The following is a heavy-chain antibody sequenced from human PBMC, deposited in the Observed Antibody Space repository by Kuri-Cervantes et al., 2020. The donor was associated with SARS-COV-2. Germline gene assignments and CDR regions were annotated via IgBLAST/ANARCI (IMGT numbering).Heavy chain of an antibody. CDR3: ARYGSGWRFDY. V-gene: IGHV4-59*08. CDR2: IYYSGTT. J-gene: IGHJ4*02. CDR1: GGSINTDS. Sequence: SETLSLTCIVSGGSINTDSWAWIRQAPGKGLEWIGTIYYSGTTNYHPSLGSRVTISVDTSKNQFSLKLSSVTAADTAVYYCARYGSGWRFDYWGQGTLVTVSS. D-gene: IGHD6-19*01.